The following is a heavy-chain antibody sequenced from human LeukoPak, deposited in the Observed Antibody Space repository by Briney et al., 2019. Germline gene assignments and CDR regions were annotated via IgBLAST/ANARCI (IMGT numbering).Heavy chain of an antibody. J-gene: IGHJ4*02. CDR1: GGSISSYY. V-gene: IGHV4-59*04. Sequence: PSETLSLTCTVSGGSISSYYWSWIRQPPGKGLEWIGSIYYSGSTYYNPSLKSRVTISVDTSKNQFSLKLSSVTAADTAVYYCARRGAEDSNYSFDYWGQGTLVTVSS. CDR3: ARRGAEDSNYSFDY. D-gene: IGHD4-11*01. CDR2: IYYSGST.